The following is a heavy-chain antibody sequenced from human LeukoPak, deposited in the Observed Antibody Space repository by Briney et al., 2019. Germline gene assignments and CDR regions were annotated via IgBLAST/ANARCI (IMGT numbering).Heavy chain of an antibody. CDR1: GGSISNYY. CDR2: IYYSGNT. Sequence: PSETLSLTCTVSGGSISNYYWGWIRQPPGMGLGWIGSIYYSGNTYYNPSLKSRVTISLDTSKNQFSLNLNSVTPEDTAVYYCARDAPGSSYFDYWGQGTLVTVSS. J-gene: IGHJ4*02. V-gene: IGHV4-39*07. D-gene: IGHD3-10*01. CDR3: ARDAPGSSYFDY.